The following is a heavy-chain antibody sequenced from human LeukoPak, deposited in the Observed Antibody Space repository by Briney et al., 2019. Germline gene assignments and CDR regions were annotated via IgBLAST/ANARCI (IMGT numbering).Heavy chain of an antibody. CDR3: TRDSYYYDSSGYYDRD. CDR1: GFTFGDYA. V-gene: IGHV3-49*04. CDR2: IRSKAYGGTT. J-gene: IGHJ4*02. D-gene: IGHD3-22*01. Sequence: GGSLRLSCTASGFTFGDYAMSWVRQAPGKGLEWVGFIRSKAYGGTTEYAASVKGRLTISRDDSKSIAYLQMNSLKTEDTAVYYCTRDSYYYDSSGYYDRDWGQGTLVTVSS.